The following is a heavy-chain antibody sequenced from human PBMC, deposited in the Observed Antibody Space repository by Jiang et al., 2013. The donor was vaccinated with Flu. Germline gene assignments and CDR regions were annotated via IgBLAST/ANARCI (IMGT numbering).Heavy chain of an antibody. CDR1: GFTFSTNG. V-gene: IGHV3-30*18. Sequence: GFTFSTNGMHWVRQAPGKGLEWVAVIAYDGSNKYYVDSVKGRFTISRDNSKNTLYLQMNSLRAEDTAVYYCAKAMYYLDDSGFENDAFDIWGQGTMVTVSS. CDR3: AKAMYYLDDSGFENDAFDI. CDR2: IAYDGSNK. J-gene: IGHJ3*02. D-gene: IGHD3-22*01.